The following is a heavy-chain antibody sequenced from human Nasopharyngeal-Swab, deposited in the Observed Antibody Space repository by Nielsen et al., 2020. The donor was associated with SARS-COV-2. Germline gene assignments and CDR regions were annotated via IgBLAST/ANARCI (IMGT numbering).Heavy chain of an antibody. CDR1: GFTVNSNF. V-gene: IGHV3-30*02. CDR2: IRYDGLNQ. D-gene: IGHD3-16*01. CDR3: AKDHKMDSGGGVGYMDV. J-gene: IGHJ6*03. Sequence: GGSLRLSCAASGFTVNSNFMTWVRQAPGKGLEWVAFIRYDGLNQHYADSVKGRFSISRDSFENTLYLQLNSLRADDTAVYYCAKDHKMDSGGGVGYMDVWGKGTTVTVSS.